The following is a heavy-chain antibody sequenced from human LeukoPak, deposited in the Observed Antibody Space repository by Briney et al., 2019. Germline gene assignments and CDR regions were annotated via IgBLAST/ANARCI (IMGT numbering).Heavy chain of an antibody. Sequence: SETLSLTCTVSGGSISSSSHYWGWIRQPPGKGLEWIGSIYYSGSTYYNPSLKSRVTISVDTSKNQFSLKLSSVTAADTAVYYCARKPAAAGGDPDYWGQGTLVTVSS. CDR3: ARKPAAAGGDPDY. J-gene: IGHJ4*02. V-gene: IGHV4-39*01. D-gene: IGHD6-13*01. CDR1: GGSISSSSHY. CDR2: IYYSGST.